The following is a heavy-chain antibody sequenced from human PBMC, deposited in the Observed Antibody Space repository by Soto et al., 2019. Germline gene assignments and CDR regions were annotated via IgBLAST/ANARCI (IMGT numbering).Heavy chain of an antibody. D-gene: IGHD2-2*02. CDR3: ANGYCSGNSCYNVHYKWFDP. Sequence: GGSLRLSCAASGLTFSDYALSWVRQAPGKGLEWVSAISAGGDYTYYADSVKGRFTISRDNSKSILYLQMNSLRAEDSAIYYCANGYCSGNSCYNVHYKWFDPWGQGTLVTVSS. V-gene: IGHV3-23*01. CDR1: GLTFSDYA. CDR2: ISAGGDYT. J-gene: IGHJ5*02.